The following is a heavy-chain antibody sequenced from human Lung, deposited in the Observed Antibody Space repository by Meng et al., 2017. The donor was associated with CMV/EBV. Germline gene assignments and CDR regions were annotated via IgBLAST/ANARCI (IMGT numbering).Heavy chain of an antibody. CDR3: ARMVTGGYYFDY. Sequence: SETLSLXCTVSGDSVGSGAYYWSWIRQPPGKGLEWIGYTYSTRGIFSNPSLKSRLIISLDTSKNQFPLQLKSVTAAAAAVYYCARMVTGGYYFDYWGQGTLVTVSS. CDR2: TYSTRGI. D-gene: IGHD2-21*02. V-gene: IGHV4-30-4*01. CDR1: GDSVGSGAYY. J-gene: IGHJ4*01.